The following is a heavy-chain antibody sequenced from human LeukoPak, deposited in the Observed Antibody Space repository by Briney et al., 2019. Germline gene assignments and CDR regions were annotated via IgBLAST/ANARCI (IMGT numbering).Heavy chain of an antibody. D-gene: IGHD3-10*01. J-gene: IGHJ3*02. CDR3: VRGRSITLLRGVAMSDGFDI. V-gene: IGHV3-21*01. CDR1: GFTFSNYG. CDR2: TDTSGNYI. Sequence: PGGSLRLSCAASGFTFSNYGMNWVRQAPGKGLEWVSFTDTSGNYIYYGDSVKGRFTISRDNAKNLVFLQMNGLRAEDTAVYYCVRGRSITLLRGVAMSDGFDIWGQGAMVAVSS.